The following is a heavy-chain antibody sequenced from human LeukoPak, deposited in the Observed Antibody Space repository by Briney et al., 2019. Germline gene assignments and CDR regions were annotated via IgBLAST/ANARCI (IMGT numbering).Heavy chain of an antibody. Sequence: GESLKISCQGSGYSFASYWIGWVRQMPGKDLEWMGIIYPGDSDTTYNPSFQGQVTISADKSISTAYLQWSSLKASDTAMYYSARKRGTFDYWGQGTLVTVSS. CDR1: GYSFASYW. CDR2: IYPGDSDT. CDR3: ARKRGTFDY. V-gene: IGHV5-51*01. J-gene: IGHJ4*02.